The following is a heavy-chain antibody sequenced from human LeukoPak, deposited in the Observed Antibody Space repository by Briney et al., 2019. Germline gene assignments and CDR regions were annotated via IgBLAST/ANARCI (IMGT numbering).Heavy chain of an antibody. CDR3: ASPYYYDSSGYHPFDAFDI. CDR2: IYYSGST. J-gene: IGHJ3*02. CDR1: GGSISSSSYY. Sequence: SETLSLTCTVSGGSISSSSYYWGWIRQPPGKGLEWIGSIYYSGSTYYNPSLKSRVTISVDASKNQFSLKLSSVTAADTAVYYCASPYYYDSSGYHPFDAFDIWGQGTMVTVSS. D-gene: IGHD3-22*01. V-gene: IGHV4-39*01.